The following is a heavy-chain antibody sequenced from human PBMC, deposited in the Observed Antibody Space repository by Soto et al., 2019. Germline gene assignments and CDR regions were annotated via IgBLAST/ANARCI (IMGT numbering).Heavy chain of an antibody. CDR1: GFTFSSYA. CDR2: ISGSGGST. V-gene: IGHV3-23*01. CDR3: AQVRGVVALDGYFDC. D-gene: IGHD2-15*01. J-gene: IGHJ4*02. Sequence: EVQLLESGGGLVQPGGSLRLAWVASGFTFSSYAMPWVRQAPGKGLEWVPGISGSGGSTYYADSVKGRCTISRDNSKNTLYLEMNSLRAEDTAVYFCAQVRGVVALDGYFDCWGQGTLVTVSS.